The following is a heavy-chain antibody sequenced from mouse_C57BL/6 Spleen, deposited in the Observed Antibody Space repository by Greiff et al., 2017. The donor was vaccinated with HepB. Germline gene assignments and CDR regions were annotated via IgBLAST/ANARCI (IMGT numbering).Heavy chain of an antibody. D-gene: IGHD2-4*01. V-gene: IGHV1-52*01. Sequence: QVHVKQPGAELVRPGSSVKLSCKASGYTFTSYWMHWVKQRPIQGLEWIGNIDPSDSETHYNQKFKDKATLTVDKSSSTAYMQLSSLTSEDSAVYYCARDDYEDYFDYWGQGTTLTVSS. CDR2: IDPSDSET. J-gene: IGHJ2*01. CDR1: GYTFTSYW. CDR3: ARDDYEDYFDY.